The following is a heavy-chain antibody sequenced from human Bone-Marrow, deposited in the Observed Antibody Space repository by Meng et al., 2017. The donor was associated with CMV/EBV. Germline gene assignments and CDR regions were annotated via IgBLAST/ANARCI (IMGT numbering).Heavy chain of an antibody. CDR3: AREFGGYSPYYYYGMDV. Sequence: GSLRLSCTVSGGSISSYYWSWIRQPPGKGLEWIGYIYYSGSTNYNPSLKSRVTISVDTSKNQFSLKLSSVTAADTAVYYCAREFGGYSPYYYYGMDVWGQGTTVTVSS. J-gene: IGHJ6*02. CDR1: GGSISSYY. D-gene: IGHD3-22*01. V-gene: IGHV4-59*01. CDR2: IYYSGST.